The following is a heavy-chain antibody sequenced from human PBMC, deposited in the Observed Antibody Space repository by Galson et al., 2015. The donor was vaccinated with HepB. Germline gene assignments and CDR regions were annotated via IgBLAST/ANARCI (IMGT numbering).Heavy chain of an antibody. D-gene: IGHD2-15*01. V-gene: IGHV4-4*07. CDR3: ARGYCSGGNCLPWINWFDP. CDR2: IFTRGST. CDR1: GGSISSDY. Sequence: SETLSLTCTVSGGSISSDYWSWIRQPAGKGLEWIGRIFTRGSTNYNPSLQSRVTMSVDPSKNQFSLKLSSVTAADTAVYYCARGYCSGGNCLPWINWFDPWGQGTLVTVSS. J-gene: IGHJ5*02.